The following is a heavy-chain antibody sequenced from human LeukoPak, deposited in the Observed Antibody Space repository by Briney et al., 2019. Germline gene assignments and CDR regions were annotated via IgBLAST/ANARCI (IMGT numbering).Heavy chain of an antibody. CDR1: GYTFTNYY. D-gene: IGHD6-25*01. CDR2: INPRGGAT. CDR3: ARVGVTAATADY. Sequence: ASVKVSCKASGYTFTNYYMHWMRQAPGQGPEWMGIINPRGGATDYAQKFQDRVTMTSDTSTSTVYPQLNSLRSEDTAVYFCARVGVTAATADYWGQGTLVTVSS. V-gene: IGHV1-46*01. J-gene: IGHJ4*02.